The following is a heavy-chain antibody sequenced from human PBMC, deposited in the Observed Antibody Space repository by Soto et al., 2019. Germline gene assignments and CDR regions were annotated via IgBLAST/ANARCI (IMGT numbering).Heavy chain of an antibody. Sequence: SETLSLTCTVSGGSISSYYWSWIRQPPGKGLEWIGYIYYSGSTNYNPSLKSRVTISVDTSKNQFSLKLSSVTAADTAVYYCARALDDSSGYYYGSGHDYWGQGTLVTVSS. V-gene: IGHV4-59*08. CDR3: ARALDDSSGYYYGSGHDY. D-gene: IGHD3-22*01. CDR1: GGSISSYY. CDR2: IYYSGST. J-gene: IGHJ4*02.